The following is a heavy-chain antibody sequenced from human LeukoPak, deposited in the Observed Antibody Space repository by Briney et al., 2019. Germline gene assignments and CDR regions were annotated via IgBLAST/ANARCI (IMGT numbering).Heavy chain of an antibody. V-gene: IGHV1-8*03. CDR2: MNPNSGNT. Sequence: ASVKVSCTASGYTFTSYDIDWVRQATGQGLEWMGWMNPNSGNTGYAQKFQGRVTVTRNTSINTAYMELSSLRSEDTAVYYCARRHTGYCSSTSCFNWFDPWGQGTLVTVSS. J-gene: IGHJ5*02. CDR3: ARRHTGYCSSTSCFNWFDP. CDR1: GYTFTSYD. D-gene: IGHD2-2*01.